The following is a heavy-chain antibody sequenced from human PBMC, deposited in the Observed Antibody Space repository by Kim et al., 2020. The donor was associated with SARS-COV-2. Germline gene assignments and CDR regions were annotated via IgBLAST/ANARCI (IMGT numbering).Heavy chain of an antibody. J-gene: IGHJ5*02. Sequence: YNPSLKSRVTISVDTSKNQFSLKLSSVTAADTAVYYCAIQDIVLISWFDPWGQGTLVTVSS. V-gene: IGHV4-39*01. D-gene: IGHD2-8*01. CDR3: AIQDIVLISWFDP.